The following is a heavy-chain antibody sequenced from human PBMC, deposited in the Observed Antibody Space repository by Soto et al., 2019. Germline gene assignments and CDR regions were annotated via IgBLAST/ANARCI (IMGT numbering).Heavy chain of an antibody. V-gene: IGHV3-23*01. J-gene: IGHJ4*02. Sequence: SGGSLRLSCAASGFTFSSYAMSWVRQAPGKGLEWVSAISGSGGSTYYADSVKGRFTISRDNSKNTLYLQMNSLRAEDTAVYYCAIVPGYNDGGDYWGQGTLVTVSS. CDR1: GFTFSSYA. CDR2: ISGSGGST. CDR3: AIVPGYNDGGDY. D-gene: IGHD1-1*01.